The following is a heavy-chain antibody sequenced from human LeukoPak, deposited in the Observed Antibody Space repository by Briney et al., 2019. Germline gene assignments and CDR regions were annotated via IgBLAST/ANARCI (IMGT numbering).Heavy chain of an antibody. Sequence: GRSLRLSCAASGFTFSSYGMHWVRQAPGKGLEWVAVIWYDGSNKYYADSVKGRFTISRDNSKNTLYLQMNSLRAEDTAVYYCARGPLAVAGTRFWDLRSDYWGQGTLVTVSS. D-gene: IGHD6-19*01. J-gene: IGHJ4*02. CDR2: IWYDGSNK. V-gene: IGHV3-33*08. CDR3: ARGPLAVAGTRFWDLRSDY. CDR1: GFTFSSYG.